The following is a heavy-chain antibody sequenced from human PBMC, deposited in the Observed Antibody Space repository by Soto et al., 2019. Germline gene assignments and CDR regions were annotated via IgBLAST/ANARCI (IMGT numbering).Heavy chain of an antibody. CDR2: IYWDDDK. V-gene: IGHV2-5*02. J-gene: IGHJ4*02. CDR1: GFSLSTSGVG. D-gene: IGHD6-19*01. Sequence: QITLKESGTPLVKPTQTLTLTCTFSGFSLSTSGVGVGWIRQPPGKALEWLALIYWDDDKRYSPSLKSRLTITKHTSKNQEVLTMPNMDPVDTATYYCAHLPHGGWPDYWGQETLVTVSS. CDR3: AHLPHGGWPDY.